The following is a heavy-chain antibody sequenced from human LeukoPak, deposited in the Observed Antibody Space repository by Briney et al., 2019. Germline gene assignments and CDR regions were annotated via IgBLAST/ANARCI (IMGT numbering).Heavy chain of an antibody. V-gene: IGHV4-38-2*02. CDR1: GFSINSIYR. Sequence: SETLSLTCTVSGFSINSIYRWGWIRQPPGKGLEWIGRIYHDGSTYYSPSLKSRVTISIDTSKNQFSLKVISVTAADTAVYYCATDYDYWGQGTLVTVSS. CDR2: IYHDGST. CDR3: ATDYDY. J-gene: IGHJ4*02.